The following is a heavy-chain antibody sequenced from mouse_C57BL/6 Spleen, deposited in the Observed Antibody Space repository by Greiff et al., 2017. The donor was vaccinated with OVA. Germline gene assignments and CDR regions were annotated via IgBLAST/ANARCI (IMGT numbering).Heavy chain of an antibody. V-gene: IGHV5-4*01. J-gene: IGHJ1*03. D-gene: IGHD2-3*01. CDR3: AREGPIYDGYYVYCDV. Sequence: EVQGVESGGGLVKPGGSLKLSCAASGFTFSSYAMSWVRQTPEKRLEWVATISDGGSYTYYPANVKGRFTISRDNAKNNLYLQMSHLTSEDTAMYYCAREGPIYDGYYVYCDVWGTGTTVTVSS. CDR1: GFTFSSYA. CDR2: ISDGGSYT.